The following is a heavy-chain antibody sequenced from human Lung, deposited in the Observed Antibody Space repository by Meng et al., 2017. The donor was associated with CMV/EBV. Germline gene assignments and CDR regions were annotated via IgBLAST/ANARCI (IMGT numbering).Heavy chain of an antibody. Sequence: GGSLRLXCEASGFNFSTYSLNWVRQAPGKGLEWVAFISRSTHYIYYADSVKARCTISRDTAKNSVYLQMNSLRAEDTAVYYCARDDGSGNVYDFYYGMDVWGQGTTVTVSS. CDR1: GFNFSTYS. CDR2: ISRSTHYI. J-gene: IGHJ6*02. D-gene: IGHD3-10*01. CDR3: ARDDGSGNVYDFYYGMDV. V-gene: IGHV3-21*01.